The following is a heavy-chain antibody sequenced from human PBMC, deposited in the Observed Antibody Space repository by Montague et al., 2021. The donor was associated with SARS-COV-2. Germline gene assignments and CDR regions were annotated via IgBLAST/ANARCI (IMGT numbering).Heavy chain of an antibody. D-gene: IGHD2-2*01. Sequence: SETLSLTCAVSGASTNSNSYYWGWIRQPPGKGLDWIGSFYYTGYICYTPSLKSRVTISGDTSKNQFPLKLTSVTAADTAVYYCARIVGDCSSDSCYAVRWGQGTVVTVSS. V-gene: IGHV4-39*01. CDR1: GASTNSNSYY. J-gene: IGHJ4*02. CDR3: ARIVGDCSSDSCYAVR. CDR2: FYYTGYI.